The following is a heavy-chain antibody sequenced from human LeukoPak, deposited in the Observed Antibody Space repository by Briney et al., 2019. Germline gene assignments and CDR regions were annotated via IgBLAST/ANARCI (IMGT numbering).Heavy chain of an antibody. J-gene: IGHJ6*02. D-gene: IGHD1-7*01. CDR3: ARDRITGTTASYYYYGMDV. Sequence: PGGSLRLSCAASGFTFSSYWMSWVRQAPGKGLEWVANIKQDGSEKYYVDSVKGRFTISRDNAKNSLYLQMNSLRAEDTAVYYCARDRITGTTASYYYYGMDVWGQGTTVTVSS. CDR1: GFTFSSYW. CDR2: IKQDGSEK. V-gene: IGHV3-7*01.